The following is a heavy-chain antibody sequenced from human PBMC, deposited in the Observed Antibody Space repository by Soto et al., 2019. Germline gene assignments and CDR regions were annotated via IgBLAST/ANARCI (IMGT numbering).Heavy chain of an antibody. Sequence: QVQLVESGGGVVQPGRSLRLSCAASGFTFSSYGMHWVRQAPGKGLEWVAVIWYDGSNKYYADSVKGRFTISRDNSKITLYLQMNRLRAEDTAVYYCARDGSAAPTLHYYYYMDVSGKGTTVTVSS. D-gene: IGHD6-6*01. V-gene: IGHV3-33*01. CDR3: ARDGSAAPTLHYYYYMDV. CDR1: GFTFSSYG. CDR2: IWYDGSNK. J-gene: IGHJ6*03.